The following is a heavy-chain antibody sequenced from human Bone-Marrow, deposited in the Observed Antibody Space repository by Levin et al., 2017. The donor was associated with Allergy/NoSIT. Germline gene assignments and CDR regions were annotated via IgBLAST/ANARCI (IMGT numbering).Heavy chain of an antibody. Sequence: QSGGSLRLSCAASGFNFHRYPMAWVRQAPGKGLEWVSGISSSDGSTYFADSMKGRCTISRDNSKNTLYLQINTLRGDDTAIYYCARATMAPRPVLDYWGQGTLVTVSS. CDR1: GFNFHRYP. J-gene: IGHJ4*02. V-gene: IGHV3-23*01. CDR3: ARATMAPRPVLDY. CDR2: ISSSDGST. D-gene: IGHD6-6*01.